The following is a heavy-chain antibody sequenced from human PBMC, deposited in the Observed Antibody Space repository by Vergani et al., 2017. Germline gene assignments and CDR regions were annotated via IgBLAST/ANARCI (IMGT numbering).Heavy chain of an antibody. CDR1: GFTFDDYA. J-gene: IGHJ6*03. CDR3: ARERSAWYYYIDV. V-gene: IGHV3-9*01. CDR2: ISWNSGSI. Sequence: EVQLVESGGGLVQPGRSLRLSCAASGFTFDDYAMHWVRQAPGKGLEWVSGISWNSGSIGYADSVKGRFTISRDNAKNSLYLQMNSLRAEDTAVYYCARERSAWYYYIDVWGKGTTVTVSS. D-gene: IGHD5-24*01.